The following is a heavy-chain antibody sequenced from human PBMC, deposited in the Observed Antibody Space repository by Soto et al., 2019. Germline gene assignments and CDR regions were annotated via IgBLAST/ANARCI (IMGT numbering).Heavy chain of an antibody. D-gene: IGHD6-19*01. V-gene: IGHV1-18*01. CDR3: ARDRGVAPPVAGNTHYYYYMDV. CDR1: GYSFTNYG. CDR2: ISAFNGNT. J-gene: IGHJ6*03. Sequence: QDQLVQSGAEVKKPGASVTVSCKASGYSFTNYGVTWVRQAPGQGLEWMGWISAFNGNTHYAQKLQGRVTLTTDASSSTAYMELRSLRSDDPAVYYCARDRGVAPPVAGNTHYYYYMDVWGKGTTCTFAS.